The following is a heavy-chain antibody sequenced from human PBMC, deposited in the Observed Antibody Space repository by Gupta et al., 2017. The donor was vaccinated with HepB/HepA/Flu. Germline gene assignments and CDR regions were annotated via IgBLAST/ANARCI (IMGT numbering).Heavy chain of an antibody. CDR1: GFTFTNFW. CDR2: INGDGSQE. CDR3: GRNEIEN. Sequence: EVQLMESGGGLVQPGGSLSLSCAASGFTFTNFWMSWVRQAPGKGLEWVARINGDGSQERYVDSVKGRFTISRDNTINSLYLQMNNLRAEDTAVYYCGRNEIENWGQGALVTVSS. V-gene: IGHV3-7*01. J-gene: IGHJ4*02.